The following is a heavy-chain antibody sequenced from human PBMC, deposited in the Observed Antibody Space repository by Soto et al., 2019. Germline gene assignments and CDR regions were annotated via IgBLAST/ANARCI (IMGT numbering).Heavy chain of an antibody. D-gene: IGHD6-13*01. CDR3: ARRERAAGTDWWFDP. CDR1: GGSISSSSFH. V-gene: IGHV4-39*01. J-gene: IGHJ5*02. Sequence: QLQLQESGPGLMKPSETLSLTCTVSGGSISSSSFHWGWIRQPPGKGLEWIGSIYYSGSTYYSPSLKSRVTKSVDTYKNQFSLKLSSVTAADTAVYYCARRERAAGTDWWFDPWGQGTLVTVSS. CDR2: IYYSGST.